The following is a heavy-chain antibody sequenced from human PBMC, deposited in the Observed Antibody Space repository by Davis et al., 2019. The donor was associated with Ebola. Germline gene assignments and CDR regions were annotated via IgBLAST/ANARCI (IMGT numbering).Heavy chain of an antibody. CDR1: GFTFSSYS. V-gene: IGHV3-48*04. Sequence: GESLKISCAASGFTFSSYSMNWVRQAPGKGLEWVSYISSSSSTIYYADSVKGRFTISRDNAKNSLYLQMNSLRAEDTAVYYCARVWFREFLEYWGQGTLVTVSS. J-gene: IGHJ4*02. CDR3: ARVWFREFLEY. D-gene: IGHD3-10*01. CDR2: ISSSSSTI.